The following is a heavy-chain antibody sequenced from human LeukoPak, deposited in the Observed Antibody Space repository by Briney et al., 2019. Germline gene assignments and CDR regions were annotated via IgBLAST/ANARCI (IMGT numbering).Heavy chain of an antibody. J-gene: IGHJ4*02. CDR2: ISSSGST. D-gene: IGHD1-26*01. CDR1: GDSISSGDYY. V-gene: IGHV4-61*02. CDR3: ARVVGATWVDY. Sequence: SETLSLTCTVSGDSISSGDYYWSWIRQPAGKGLEWIGRISSSGSTNYNPSLKSRVTISVDTSKNQFSLKLSSVTAADTAVYYCARVVGATWVDYWGQGTLVTVSS.